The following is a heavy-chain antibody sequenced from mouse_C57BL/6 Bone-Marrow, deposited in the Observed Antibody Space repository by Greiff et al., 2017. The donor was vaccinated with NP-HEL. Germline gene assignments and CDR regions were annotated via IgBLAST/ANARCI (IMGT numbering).Heavy chain of an antibody. V-gene: IGHV3-6*01. J-gene: IGHJ2*01. D-gene: IGHD1-1*01. Sequence: VQLKESGPGLVKPSQSLSLTCSVTGYSITSCYYWNWIRQFPGNKLEWMGYISYDGSNNYNPSLKNRISITRDTSKNQFFLKLNSVTTEDTATYYCARDRYYGSSLDYWGQGTTLTVSS. CDR1: GYSITSCYY. CDR3: ARDRYYGSSLDY. CDR2: ISYDGSN.